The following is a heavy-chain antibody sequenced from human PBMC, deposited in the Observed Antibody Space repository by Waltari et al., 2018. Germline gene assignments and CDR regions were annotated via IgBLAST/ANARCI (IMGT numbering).Heavy chain of an antibody. D-gene: IGHD3-10*01. CDR1: GFSLGTSG. Sequence: QVQLVESGGGVVQPGMSLRPSCAASGFSLGTSGMHWVRQAPGKGLEWVALIFFGGGDSFYADSVRGRFTISRDNSKNTLYLDINSLRLDDTAIYYCAKDAFGNTYLDHWGQGTLVTVSS. V-gene: IGHV3-30*19. CDR2: IFFGGGDS. J-gene: IGHJ4*02. CDR3: AKDAFGNTYLDH.